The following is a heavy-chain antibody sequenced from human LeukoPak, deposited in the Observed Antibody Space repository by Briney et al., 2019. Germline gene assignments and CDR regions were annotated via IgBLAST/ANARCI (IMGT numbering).Heavy chain of an antibody. CDR2: IYTSGIT. D-gene: IGHD3-3*01. V-gene: IGHV4-4*07. J-gene: IGHJ4*02. Sequence: PSETLSLTCTVSGGSISSYFWSWIRQPAGKGLEWIGRIYTSGITNYNPSPKSRVTISADKSTNQFSLKLSSVTAADTAVYYCARDRFGDLNYFDYWGQGTLVSVSS. CDR3: ARDRFGDLNYFDY. CDR1: GGSISSYF.